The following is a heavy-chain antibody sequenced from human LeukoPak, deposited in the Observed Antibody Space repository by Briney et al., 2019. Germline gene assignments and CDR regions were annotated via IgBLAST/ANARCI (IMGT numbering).Heavy chain of an antibody. J-gene: IGHJ6*02. CDR3: ARSPRVGGYYYYGMDV. CDR1: GVSFSGYY. V-gene: IGHV4-34*01. CDR2: INHSGST. D-gene: IGHD1-26*01. Sequence: PSETLSLTCAVYGVSFSGYYWSWIRQPPGKGLEWIGEINHSGSTNYNPSLKSRVTISVDTSKNQFSLKLSSVTAADTAVYYCARSPRVGGYYYYGMDVWGQGTTVTVSS.